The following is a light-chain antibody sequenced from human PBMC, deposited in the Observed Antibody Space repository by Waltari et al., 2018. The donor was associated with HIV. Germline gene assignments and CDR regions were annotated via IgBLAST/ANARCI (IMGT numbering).Light chain of an antibody. Sequence: EIVMTQSPATLFMSPGERATFFCRASQSVSSNLAGYQQKFGQAPRLLIYDASTRATGIPARFSGSGSGTEFTLTISSLQSEDFAVYYCQQYNNWPPGYTFGQGTKLEIK. CDR2: DAS. CDR3: QQYNNWPPGYT. J-gene: IGKJ2*01. V-gene: IGKV3-15*01. CDR1: QSVSSN.